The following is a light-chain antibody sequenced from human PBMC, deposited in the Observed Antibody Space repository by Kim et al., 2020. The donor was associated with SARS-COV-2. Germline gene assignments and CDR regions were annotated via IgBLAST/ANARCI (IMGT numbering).Light chain of an antibody. J-gene: IGKJ1*01. Sequence: DIQMTQSPSTLSASVGDRVTITCRASQSVHSWLAWYQQKPGKAPKLLIYKASSLESGVPSRFSGSGSGTEFTLTISSLQPDDFATYYCQQYSIWWTFGQGTKVEIK. CDR1: QSVHSW. CDR3: QQYSIWWT. CDR2: KAS. V-gene: IGKV1-5*03.